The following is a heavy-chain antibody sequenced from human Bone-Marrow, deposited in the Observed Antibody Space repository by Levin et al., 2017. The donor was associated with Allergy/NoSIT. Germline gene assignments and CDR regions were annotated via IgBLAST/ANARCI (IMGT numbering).Heavy chain of an antibody. J-gene: IGHJ5*02. CDR1: NGSISTYY. V-gene: IGHV4-59*01. CDR2: IHYSGTT. D-gene: IGHD3-9*01. CDR3: ARAGDTNYDFVTDSHSRGDWFDP. Sequence: PSETLSLTCTVSNGSISTYYWSWIRQPPGKGLEFIGYIHYSGTTNYNPSLQSRVTISLDTSKSHFSLKLTSVTTADTAVYYCARAGDTNYDFVTDSHSRGDWFDPWGQGTLVTVSS.